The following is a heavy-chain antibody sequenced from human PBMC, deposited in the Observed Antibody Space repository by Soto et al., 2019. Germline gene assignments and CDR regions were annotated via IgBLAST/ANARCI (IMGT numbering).Heavy chain of an antibody. V-gene: IGHV2-26*01. CDR1: GFSLRNARMG. CDR2: ILSSDEK. J-gene: IGHJ6*03. Sequence: QVTLKESGPVLVKPTETLTLTCTVSGFSLRNARMGVSWIRQPPGKALEWLAHILSSDEKSYNTSLKGRVTLSKDTSKSPVVLTMTSVDPVDTATYFCARMLAVNYYYYYVDVWGEGTTVTVSS. CDR3: ARMLAVNYYYYYVDV. D-gene: IGHD3-22*01.